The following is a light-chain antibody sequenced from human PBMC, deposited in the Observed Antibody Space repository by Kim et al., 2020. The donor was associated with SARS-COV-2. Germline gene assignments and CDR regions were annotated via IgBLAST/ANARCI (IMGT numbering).Light chain of an antibody. CDR1: SSNIGDNY. CDR2: DNN. J-gene: IGLJ1*01. CDR3: GTWDSSLSAYV. Sequence: GQKVTISCSGSSSNIGDNYVSWYQQLPGTAPKLLIYDNNKRPSGIPDRFSGSKSGTSATLGITGLQTGDEADYYCGTWDSSLSAYVFGTGTKVTVL. V-gene: IGLV1-51*01.